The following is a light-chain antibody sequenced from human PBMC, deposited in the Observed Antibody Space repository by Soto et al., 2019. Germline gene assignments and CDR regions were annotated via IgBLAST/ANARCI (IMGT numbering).Light chain of an antibody. CDR1: QSVPTFS. Sequence: ETVLTQSPGTLSLSPGERATLSCRASQSVPTFSLAWYQQKPGQSPRLLIYGSSSRATGIPDRFSGSGFGADCTLTSSRVEPEDCAGYYCQQYGNSPGTFGQGTKLEIK. J-gene: IGKJ2*01. V-gene: IGKV3-20*01. CDR3: QQYGNSPGT. CDR2: GSS.